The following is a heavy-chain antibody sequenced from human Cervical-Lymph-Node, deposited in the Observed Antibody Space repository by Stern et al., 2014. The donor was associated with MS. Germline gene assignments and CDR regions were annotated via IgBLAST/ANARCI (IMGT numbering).Heavy chain of an antibody. J-gene: IGHJ4*02. Sequence: QVQLVQSGAEVKKPGSSVKVSCKASGGTFSADIFSWVRQAPGQGLEWMVRIIAIVDTSDSAQKFQGRVTITADKSTDTAYMELSSLRSEDTAVYYCATDHPDIVVVPAAMNSWGQGTLVTVSP. CDR3: ATDHPDIVVVPAAMNS. CDR2: IIAIVDTS. V-gene: IGHV1-69*08. CDR1: GGTFSADI. D-gene: IGHD2-2*01.